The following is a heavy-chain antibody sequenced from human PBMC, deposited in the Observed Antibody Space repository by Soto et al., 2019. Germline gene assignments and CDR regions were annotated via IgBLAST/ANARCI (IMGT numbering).Heavy chain of an antibody. D-gene: IGHD2-2*01. CDR3: ARERIPAPIFNYYYGMDV. CDR2: IIPIFGTA. V-gene: IGHV1-69*13. J-gene: IGHJ6*02. Sequence: SVKVSCKASGGTFSSYAISWVRQAPGQGLEWMGGIIPIFGTANYAQKFQGRVTITADESTSTAYMELSSLRSEDTAVYYCARERIPAPIFNYYYGMDVWGQGTTVTVSS. CDR1: GGTFSSYA.